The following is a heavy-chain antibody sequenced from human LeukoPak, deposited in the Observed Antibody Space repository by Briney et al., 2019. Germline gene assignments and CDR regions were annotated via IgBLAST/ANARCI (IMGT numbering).Heavy chain of an antibody. CDR1: GFTFGSYG. Sequence: GSLRLSCAASGFTFGSYGMSWVRQAPGKGLEWVSFITPNADRTSYSDSVEGRFTISRDNPRKTLYMQMNSLRDEDTALYYCAIMHGYYDGSGYWVRWGQGTLVTVSS. V-gene: IGHV3-23*01. CDR3: AIMHGYYDGSGYWVR. J-gene: IGHJ1*01. CDR2: ITPNADRT. D-gene: IGHD3-22*01.